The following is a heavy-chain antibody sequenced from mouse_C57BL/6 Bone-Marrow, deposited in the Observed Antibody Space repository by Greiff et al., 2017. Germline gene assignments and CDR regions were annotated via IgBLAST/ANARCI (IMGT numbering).Heavy chain of an antibody. CDR3: AAIYYYGSSYYYAMDY. Sequence: QVQLKESGAELARPGASVTLSCKASGYTFTSSGISWLKQRTGQCLEWIGEIYPRSGNTYYTEKFTGQATLTADKSSSTAYMELRILTSEDSAVYFCAAIYYYGSSYYYAMDYWGQGTSVTVSS. V-gene: IGHV1-81*01. CDR2: IYPRSGNT. J-gene: IGHJ4*01. CDR1: GYTFTSSG. D-gene: IGHD1-1*01.